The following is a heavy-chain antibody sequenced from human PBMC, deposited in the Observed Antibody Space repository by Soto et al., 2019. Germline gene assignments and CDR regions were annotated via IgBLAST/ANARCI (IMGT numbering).Heavy chain of an antibody. J-gene: IGHJ4*02. CDR3: ARDSGYDILTGYTHGPIFDY. V-gene: IGHV3-33*01. CDR1: GSTFSSYG. D-gene: IGHD3-9*01. CDR2: IWYDGSNK. Sequence: GGSLRLSCAASGSTFSSYGMHWVRQAPGKGLEWVAVIWYDGSNKYYADSVKGRFTISRDNSKNTLYLQMNSLRAEDTAVYYCARDSGYDILTGYTHGPIFDYWGQGTLVTVSS.